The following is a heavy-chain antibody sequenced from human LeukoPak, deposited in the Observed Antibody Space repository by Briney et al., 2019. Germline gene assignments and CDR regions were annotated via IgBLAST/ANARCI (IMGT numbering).Heavy chain of an antibody. CDR1: GGSFSGYY. Sequence: PSETLSLTCAVYGGSFSGYYWSWIRQPPGKGLEWIGEINHSGSTFYNPSLKSRVTISVDTSKNQFSLKLSSVTAADTAVYYCARRGTGGGYFDYWGQGTLVTVSS. D-gene: IGHD7-27*01. CDR3: ARRGTGGGYFDY. CDR2: INHSGST. J-gene: IGHJ4*02. V-gene: IGHV4-34*01.